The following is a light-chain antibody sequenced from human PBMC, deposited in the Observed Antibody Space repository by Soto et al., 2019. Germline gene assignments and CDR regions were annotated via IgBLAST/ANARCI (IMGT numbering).Light chain of an antibody. CDR1: RAVSGY. CDR2: AAS. J-gene: IGKJ5*01. V-gene: IGKV1-12*01. Sequence: DIQMTQSPSSLSAFVGDRVTLTCRASRAVSGYLNWYQQKPGKAPKLLIYAASSLQSGVPSRFSGSGSGTDFTLTISSLQPEDFATYYCQQANSFPRTSGQGTRLDNK. CDR3: QQANSFPRT.